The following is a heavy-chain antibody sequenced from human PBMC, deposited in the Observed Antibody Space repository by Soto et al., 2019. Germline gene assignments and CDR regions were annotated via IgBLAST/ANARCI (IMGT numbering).Heavy chain of an antibody. D-gene: IGHD3-22*01. V-gene: IGHV3-30-3*01. J-gene: IGHJ4*02. CDR3: ARDYYKYYDSSGYYRSPAY. CDR2: ISYDGNNK. Sequence: GGSLRLSCAASGFTYSTYTMHWVRQAPGKGLEWVAVISYDGNNKFYADSVKGRFTISRDSTRNTLFLQMNSLRAEDTAVYYCARDYYKYYDSSGYYRSPAYWGQGTLVTVSS. CDR1: GFTYSTYT.